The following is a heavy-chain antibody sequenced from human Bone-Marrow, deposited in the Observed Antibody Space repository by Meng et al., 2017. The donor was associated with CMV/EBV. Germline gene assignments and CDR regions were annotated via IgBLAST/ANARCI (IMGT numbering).Heavy chain of an antibody. J-gene: IGHJ4*02. V-gene: IGHV1-69*02. Sequence: SVKVSCKASGGNFKTYTITWVRQAPGQGLEWVGRITPKLGITNYSPKFNGRLNLIADQSTRTAYMELSRLRSDDTAVYYCARVGKKPAAVEKGHFVYWGQGTLVTVSS. CDR2: ITPKLGIT. D-gene: IGHD2-2*01. CDR3: ARVGKKPAAVEKGHFVY. CDR1: GGNFKTYT.